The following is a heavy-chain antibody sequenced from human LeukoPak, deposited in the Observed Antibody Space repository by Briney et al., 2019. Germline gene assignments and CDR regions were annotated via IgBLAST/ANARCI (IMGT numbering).Heavy chain of an antibody. J-gene: IGHJ2*01. Sequence: ASVKVSCKASGYTFTSYYMHWVRQAPGQGLEWMGIINPSGGSTSYAQKFQGRVTMTRDTSTSTVYMELSSLRSEDTAVYYCAKDIVVVPAPVGYFDLWGRGTLVTVSS. V-gene: IGHV1-46*01. CDR2: INPSGGST. CDR3: AKDIVVVPAPVGYFDL. D-gene: IGHD2-2*01. CDR1: GYTFTSYY.